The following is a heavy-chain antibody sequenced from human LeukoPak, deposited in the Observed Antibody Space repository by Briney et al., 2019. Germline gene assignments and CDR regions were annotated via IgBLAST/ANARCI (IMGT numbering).Heavy chain of an antibody. D-gene: IGHD3-22*01. V-gene: IGHV3-30*02. CDR3: ARDLGQYYDTSDNWFDP. Sequence: GGSLRLSCAASGFTFSSYGMHWVRQAPGKGLEWVAFIRYDGSNKYYADSVKGRFTISRDNSKNTLYLQMDSLRAEDTAVYYCARDLGQYYDTSDNWFDPWGQGTLVTVS. CDR2: IRYDGSNK. CDR1: GFTFSSYG. J-gene: IGHJ5*02.